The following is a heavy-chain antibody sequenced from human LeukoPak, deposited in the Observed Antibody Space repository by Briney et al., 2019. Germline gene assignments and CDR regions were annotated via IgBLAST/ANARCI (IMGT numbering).Heavy chain of an antibody. J-gene: IGHJ3*02. D-gene: IGHD6-19*01. V-gene: IGHV3-7*01. CDR1: GFTFSSYW. CDR3: ARPMSSGHNLAFDI. Sequence: GGSLRLSCAASGFTFSSYWMSWVRQAPGKGLEWVANIKQDGSEKYYVDSVKGRFTISRDNAKNSLYLQMNSLRAEDTAVYYCARPMSSGHNLAFDIWGQGTMVTVSP. CDR2: IKQDGSEK.